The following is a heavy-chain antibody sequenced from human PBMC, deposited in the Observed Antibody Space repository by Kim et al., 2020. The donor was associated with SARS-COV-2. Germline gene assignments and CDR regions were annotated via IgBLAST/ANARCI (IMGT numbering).Heavy chain of an antibody. J-gene: IGHJ3*02. V-gene: IGHV3-23*01. D-gene: IGHD6-6*01. CDR2: ISVSGGST. CDR3: AKDHIAARPQSDAFDI. CDR1: GFTFSSYA. Sequence: GGSLRLSCAASGFTFSSYAMSWVRQAPGKGLEWVSAISVSGGSTYYADSVKGRFTISRDNSKNTLYLQMNSLRAEDTAVYYCAKDHIAARPQSDAFDIWGQGTMVTVSS.